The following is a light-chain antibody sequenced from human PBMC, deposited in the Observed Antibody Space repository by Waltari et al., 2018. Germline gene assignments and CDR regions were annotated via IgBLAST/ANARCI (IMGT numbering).Light chain of an antibody. J-gene: IGLJ2*01. CDR1: NIGSKN. V-gene: IGLV3-21*01. CDR2: YDS. Sequence: SYDVTQPRSVSVSPGQTASITCGGDNIGSKNVHWYQQKPAQAPVLVIYYDSDRPSGLPARFSGSNSGNTATLTSSGVEAGDEADYYCQVWDSSSDHPVFGGGTRLTVL. CDR3: QVWDSSSDHPV.